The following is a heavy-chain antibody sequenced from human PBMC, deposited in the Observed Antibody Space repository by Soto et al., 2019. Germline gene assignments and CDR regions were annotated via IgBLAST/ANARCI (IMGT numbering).Heavy chain of an antibody. CDR1: GFTFSSYG. CDR2: ISYDGSNK. CDR3: AKDKRAAEYAFDI. D-gene: IGHD6-25*01. J-gene: IGHJ3*02. V-gene: IGHV3-30*18. Sequence: GGSLRLSCAASGFTFSSYGMHWVRQAPGKGLEWVAVISYDGSNKYYADSVKGRFTISRDNSKNTLYLQMNSLRAEDTAVYYCAKDKRAAEYAFDIWGQGTMVTVSS.